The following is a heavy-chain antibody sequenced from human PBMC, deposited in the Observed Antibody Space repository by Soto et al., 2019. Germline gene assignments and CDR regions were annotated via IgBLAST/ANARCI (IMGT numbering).Heavy chain of an antibody. CDR1: GGTFSSYA. D-gene: IGHD3-22*01. V-gene: IGHV1-69*12. CDR3: ARDHSSYYYDSSGYLNWFDT. CDR2: IIPIFGTA. Sequence: QVQLVQSGAEVKKPGSSVKVSCKASGGTFSSYAISWVRQAPGQGLEWMGGIIPIFGTANYAQKFQGRVTITADESTSTAYMDLSSLRSEDTAVYYCARDHSSYYYDSSGYLNWFDTWGQGPLVTVSS. J-gene: IGHJ5*02.